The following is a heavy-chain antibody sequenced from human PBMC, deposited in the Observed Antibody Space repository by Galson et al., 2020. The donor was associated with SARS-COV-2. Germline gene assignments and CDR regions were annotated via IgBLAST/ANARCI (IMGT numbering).Heavy chain of an antibody. CDR3: ARDRGYGSGSYYFDY. Sequence: ETSETLSLTCTVSGGSISNGGYYWSWIRQHPGKGLEWIGYIYHSGSTYYSPSLKSRVTISVDTSKNQFSLKLSSVTAADTAVYYCARDRGYGSGSYYFDYWGQGTLVTVSS. J-gene: IGHJ4*02. CDR1: GGSISNGGYY. V-gene: IGHV4-31*03. D-gene: IGHD3-10*01. CDR2: IYHSGST.